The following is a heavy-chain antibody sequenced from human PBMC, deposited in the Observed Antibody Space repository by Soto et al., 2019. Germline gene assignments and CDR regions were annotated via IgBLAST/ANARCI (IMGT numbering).Heavy chain of an antibody. CDR1: GGTFGIYA. J-gene: IGHJ6*02. CDR3: ARSLYSSSWFHSGNSYYYYGMDV. Sequence: QVQLVQSGAEVKKPASSVKVSCKASGGTFGIYAITWVRQAPGQGLEWMGGIIAFSDIVNYTQKLQGRVTITADESTNTAYMDLSSLRSEDTAVYYCARSLYSSSWFHSGNSYYYYGMDVWGQGTTVTVSS. D-gene: IGHD6-13*01. CDR2: IIAFSDIV. V-gene: IGHV1-69*13.